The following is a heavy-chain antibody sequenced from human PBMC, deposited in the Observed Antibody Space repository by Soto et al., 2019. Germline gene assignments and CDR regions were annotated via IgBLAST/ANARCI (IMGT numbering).Heavy chain of an antibody. V-gene: IGHV4-4*02. CDR3: ARSPRRVGGKWYVDY. CDR2: ILHTGSS. CDR1: GDSFSSANW. Sequence: QVQLQESGPGLVKPSGTLSLTCAVSGDSFSSANWWTWVRQPPGKGLEWIGDILHTGSSNLSPSLESRATISVDTSKNQFSLNLTSVTATDTAVYYGARSPRRVGGKWYVDYWGQGALVTVSA. D-gene: IGHD1-26*01. J-gene: IGHJ4*02.